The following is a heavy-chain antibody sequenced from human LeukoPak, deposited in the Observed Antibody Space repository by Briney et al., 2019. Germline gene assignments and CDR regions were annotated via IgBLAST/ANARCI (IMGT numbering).Heavy chain of an antibody. CDR3: ARDYYGSGSADFYYYYMDV. Sequence: PGESLRLSCAASGFTFSSYGMSWIRQPAGKGLEWIGRIYTSGSTNYNPSLKSRVTMSVDTSKNQFSLKLSSVTAADTAVYYCARDYYGSGSADFYYYYMDVWGKGTTVTISS. CDR2: IYTSGST. J-gene: IGHJ6*03. CDR1: GFTFSSYG. D-gene: IGHD3-10*01. V-gene: IGHV4-4*07.